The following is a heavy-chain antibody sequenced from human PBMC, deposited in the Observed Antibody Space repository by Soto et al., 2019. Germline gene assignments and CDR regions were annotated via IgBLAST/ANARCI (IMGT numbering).Heavy chain of an antibody. CDR2: INPNSGGT. Sequence: QVQLVQSGAEVKKPGASVKVSCKASGYTVTGSYMHLVRQAPGQGLEWMGWINPNSGGTNYAQKFQGWVTMTRDTSISTAYMELSRLRSDDTAVYYCARDPTGTPVGGMDVWGQGTTVTVSS. J-gene: IGHJ6*02. CDR3: ARDPTGTPVGGMDV. CDR1: GYTVTGSY. D-gene: IGHD1-1*01. V-gene: IGHV1-2*04.